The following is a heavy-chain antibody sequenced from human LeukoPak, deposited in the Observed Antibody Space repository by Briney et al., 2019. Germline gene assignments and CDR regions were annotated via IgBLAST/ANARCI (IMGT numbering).Heavy chain of an antibody. CDR1: GFTFDDYA. D-gene: IGHD3-10*01. CDR2: ISWNSGSI. Sequence: GGSLRLSCAASGFTFDDYAMHWVRQAPGKGLEWVSGISWNSGSIGYADSVKGRFTISRDNAKNSPYLQMNRLRAEDTALYYCAKDSDYGSGSFDYWGQGTLVTVSS. CDR3: AKDSDYGSGSFDY. V-gene: IGHV3-9*01. J-gene: IGHJ4*02.